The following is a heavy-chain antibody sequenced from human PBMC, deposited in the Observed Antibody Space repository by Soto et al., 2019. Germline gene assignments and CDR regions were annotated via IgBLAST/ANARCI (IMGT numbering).Heavy chain of an antibody. CDR3: ARLAGDGSGSYYYYYYYMDV. CDR2: IYYTGST. CDR1: GGSISSTSCY. J-gene: IGHJ6*03. V-gene: IGHV4-39*01. D-gene: IGHD3-10*01. Sequence: SETLCVTCPVAGGSISSTSCYWGWIRQPPGKGLEWIGSIYYTGSTFYNPSLKSRVTLSVDTSKNQFSLKLSSATAADTAVYYCARLAGDGSGSYYYYYYYMDVWGKGTTVTVSS.